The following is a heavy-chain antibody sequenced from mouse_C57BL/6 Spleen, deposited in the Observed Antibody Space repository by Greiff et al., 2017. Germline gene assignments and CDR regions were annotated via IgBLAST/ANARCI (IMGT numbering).Heavy chain of an antibody. CDR2: ISSGSSTS. CDR1: GFTFSDYG. V-gene: IGHV5-17*01. CDR3: ARRFDHYYGSSPYDAMDY. J-gene: IGHJ4*01. D-gene: IGHD1-1*01. Sequence: EVMLVESGGGLVKPGGSLKLSCAASGFTFSDYGMHWVRQAPEKGLEWVAYISSGSSTSYYADTVKGRFTISRDNAKNTLFLQMTSLRSEDTAMYYCARRFDHYYGSSPYDAMDYWGQGTSVTVSS.